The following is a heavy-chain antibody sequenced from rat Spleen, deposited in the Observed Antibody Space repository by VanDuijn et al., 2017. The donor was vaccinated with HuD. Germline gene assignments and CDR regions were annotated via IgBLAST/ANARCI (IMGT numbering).Heavy chain of an antibody. D-gene: IGHD1-12*02. CDR3: ARSGKYYYDGSYYYVHFDY. Sequence: QVQLKESGPGLVQPSQTLSLTCTVSGFALTSYGVSWVRQPPGKGLEWIGAIWSGGSTDYNSALKSRLSISRDTSKSQVLLKMTSLQTEDTAMYFCARSGKYYYDGSYYYVHFDYWGQGVMVTVSS. CDR2: IWSGGST. V-gene: IGHV2-16*01. J-gene: IGHJ2*01. CDR1: GFALTSYG.